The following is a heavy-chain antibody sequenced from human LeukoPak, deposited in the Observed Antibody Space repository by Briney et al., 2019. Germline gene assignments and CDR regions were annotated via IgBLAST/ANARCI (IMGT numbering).Heavy chain of an antibody. D-gene: IGHD3-22*01. CDR1: GYTFSNYG. CDR2: INPSGGRT. CDR3: ARDQRYYDSSGHLDY. J-gene: IGHJ4*02. V-gene: IGHV1-46*01. Sequence: ASVKVSCKASGYTFSNYGISWVRQAPGQGLEWMGIINPSGGRTSYAQKFQGRVTMTRDTSTSTVYMELSSLRSEDTAVYYCARDQRYYDSSGHLDYWGQGTLVTVSS.